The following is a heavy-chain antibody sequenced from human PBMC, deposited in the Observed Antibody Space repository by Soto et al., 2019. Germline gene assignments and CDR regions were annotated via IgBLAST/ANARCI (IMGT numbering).Heavy chain of an antibody. CDR1: GFTFSSYA. CDR2: ISYDVSNK. Sequence: WGSLRLSCAASGFTFSSYAMHWVRQAPGKGLEWVAVISYDVSNKYYADSVKGRFTISRDNSKNTLYLQMNSLRAEDTAVYYCASDIVVVVAATPAVYWGQETLVSTSS. D-gene: IGHD2-15*01. V-gene: IGHV3-30-3*01. CDR3: ASDIVVVVAATPAVY. J-gene: IGHJ4*02.